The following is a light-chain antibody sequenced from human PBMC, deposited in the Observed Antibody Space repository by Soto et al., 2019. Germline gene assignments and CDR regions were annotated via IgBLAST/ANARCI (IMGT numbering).Light chain of an antibody. CDR2: GAS. Sequence: EIVMTQSPATLSVSPGERATLSCRASQSVSSNLAWYQQKPGQAPRLLIYGASTRATGIPARFSGSGSGTEFTLTISSLQSEDFGVYYCQKYNNWPPETFGQGTKVEIK. CDR3: QKYNNWPPET. V-gene: IGKV3-15*01. J-gene: IGKJ1*01. CDR1: QSVSSN.